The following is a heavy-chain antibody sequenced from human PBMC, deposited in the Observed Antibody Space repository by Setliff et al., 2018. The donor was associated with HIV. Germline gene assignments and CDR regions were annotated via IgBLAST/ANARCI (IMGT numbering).Heavy chain of an antibody. V-gene: IGHV4-28*01. CDR3: ARGAYGSGSLYYMDV. Sequence: PSETLSLTCAVSGYSISSSSWWGWIRQPPGKGLAWIGSIYYSGSTNYNPSLKSRVTISVDTSKNQFSLKLSSVTAADTAVYYCARGAYGSGSLYYMDVWGKGTTVTVSS. CDR1: GYSISSSSW. CDR2: IYYSGST. J-gene: IGHJ6*03. D-gene: IGHD3-10*01.